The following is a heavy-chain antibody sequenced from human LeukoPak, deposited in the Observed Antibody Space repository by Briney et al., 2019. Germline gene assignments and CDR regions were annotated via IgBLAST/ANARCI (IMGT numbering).Heavy chain of an antibody. CDR1: GFTFSDYW. Sequence: GGSLRLSCATSGFTFSDYWMNWVRQAPGKGLEWVANIKQDGSEKYYVDSVKGRFTISRDNAKNSLYLQMNSLRVEDTAVYYCTRQGEAIAVAGTGSQAGYWGQGTLVTVSS. CDR2: IKQDGSEK. J-gene: IGHJ4*02. D-gene: IGHD6-19*01. V-gene: IGHV3-7*03. CDR3: TRQGEAIAVAGTGSQAGY.